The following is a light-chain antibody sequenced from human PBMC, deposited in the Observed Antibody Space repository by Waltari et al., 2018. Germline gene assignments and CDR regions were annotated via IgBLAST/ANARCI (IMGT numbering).Light chain of an antibody. Sequence: DIVMTPSPDSLAVSLGERATINCTSGQSVLYSSNNKNYLAWYQQKPGQPPKLLIYWASTRESGVPDRFSGSGSGTDFTRTISSLQAEDVAVYYCQQYYSTPYTFGQGTKLEIK. CDR3: QQYYSTPYT. V-gene: IGKV4-1*01. CDR1: QSVLYSSNNKNY. CDR2: WAS. J-gene: IGKJ2*01.